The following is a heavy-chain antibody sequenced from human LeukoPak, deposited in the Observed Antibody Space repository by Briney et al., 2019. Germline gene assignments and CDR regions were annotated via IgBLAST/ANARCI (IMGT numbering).Heavy chain of an antibody. CDR3: AGRSHISPAGALFEP. V-gene: IGHV4-39*01. CDR2: IYHSGST. Sequence: EPMTSSYTVSCVSISCVGFYWGWIRQPPGKGLQWIGTIYHSGSTYYNSSLRSPVTISVYKSKNQSSLMLSSVTAADTAVYYCAGRSHISPAGALFEPWGQGTLVTVSS. D-gene: IGHD2-2*01. CDR1: CVSISCVGFY. J-gene: IGHJ5*02.